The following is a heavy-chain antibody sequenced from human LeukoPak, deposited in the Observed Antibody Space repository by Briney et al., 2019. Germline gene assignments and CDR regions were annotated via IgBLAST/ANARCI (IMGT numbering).Heavy chain of an antibody. J-gene: IGHJ4*02. CDR1: GYTFTSYG. D-gene: IGHD4-23*01. CDR3: AKDFLRRYLGGFDY. Sequence: ASVKVSCKASGYTFTSYGISWVRQAPGQGLEWMGWISAYNGNTNYAQKLQGRVTMTTDTSTSTAYMELRSLRSDDTAVYYCAKDFLRRYLGGFDYWGQGTLVTVSS. V-gene: IGHV1-18*01. CDR2: ISAYNGNT.